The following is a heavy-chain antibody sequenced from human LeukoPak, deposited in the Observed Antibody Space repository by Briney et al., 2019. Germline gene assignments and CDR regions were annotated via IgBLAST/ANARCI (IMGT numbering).Heavy chain of an antibody. CDR1: GYTFTGYY. CDR2: INPNSGNT. Sequence: ASVKVSCKASGYTFTGYYMHWVRQAPGQGLEWMGWINPNSGNTGYAQKLQGRVTITRNTSISTAYMELSSLRSEDTAVYYCARFGDLRYCSGATCYETPGVDYWGQGTLVTVSS. J-gene: IGHJ4*02. D-gene: IGHD2-15*01. V-gene: IGHV1-8*03. CDR3: ARFGDLRYCSGATCYETPGVDY.